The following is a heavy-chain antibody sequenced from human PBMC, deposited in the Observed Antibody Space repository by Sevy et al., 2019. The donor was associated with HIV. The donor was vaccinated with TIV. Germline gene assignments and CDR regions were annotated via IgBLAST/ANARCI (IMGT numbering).Heavy chain of an antibody. V-gene: IGHV3-30-3*01. CDR3: ARDQHDYAGNVRTGWFDP. CDR2: ISYVGTNK. J-gene: IGHJ5*02. CDR1: GFTFSSYA. D-gene: IGHD4-17*01. Sequence: GGSLRLSCAASGFTFSSYAMHWVRQAPGKGLEWVAVISYVGTNKYYADSVKGRFTISRDNSKKILYVQMNSLRGEDTAVYYCARDQHDYAGNVRTGWFDPWGQGTLVTVSS.